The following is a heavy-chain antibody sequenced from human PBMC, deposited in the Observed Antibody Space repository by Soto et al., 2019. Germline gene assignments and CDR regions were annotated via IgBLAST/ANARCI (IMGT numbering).Heavy chain of an antibody. J-gene: IGHJ5*02. V-gene: IGHV1-8*01. CDR1: GYTFSDYD. Sequence: QVQLVQSGAEVKKPGASVKVSCKASGYTFSDYDINWVRQAAGQGLEWMGWVNPYSGNTGSAQKFQGRVTMTIDTAISTGYIALSSLRFEDTAVYYCATGRFRRTWFDPWGQGTLVTVSS. CDR2: VNPYSGNT. D-gene: IGHD3-16*01. CDR3: ATGRFRRTWFDP.